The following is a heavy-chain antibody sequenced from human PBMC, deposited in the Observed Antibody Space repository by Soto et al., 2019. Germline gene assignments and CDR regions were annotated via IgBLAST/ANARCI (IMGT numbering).Heavy chain of an antibody. CDR3: ARDEYSSSWQGGMDV. V-gene: IGHV3-33*01. Sequence: GGSLRLSCAASGFTFSSYGMHWVRQAPGKGLEWVAVIWYDGSNKYYAESVKGRFTISRDNSKNTLYLQMNSLRAEDTAVYYCARDEYSSSWQGGMDVWGQGTTVTVSS. D-gene: IGHD6-13*01. CDR1: GFTFSSYG. CDR2: IWYDGSNK. J-gene: IGHJ6*02.